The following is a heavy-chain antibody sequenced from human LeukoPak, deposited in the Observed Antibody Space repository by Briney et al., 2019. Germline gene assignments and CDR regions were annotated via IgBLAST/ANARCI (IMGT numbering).Heavy chain of an antibody. V-gene: IGHV5-51*01. J-gene: IGHJ4*02. CDR3: ARRSDSDY. CDR1: GYSFTNNW. Sequence: GESLKMSCKGSGYSFTNNWIGWVRQIPGKGLEWMGIIFPADSDTRYSPSYQGQVTISADKSISTAYLQGSSLKASDTAMYYCARRSDSDYWGQGTLVTVSS. CDR2: IFPADSDT.